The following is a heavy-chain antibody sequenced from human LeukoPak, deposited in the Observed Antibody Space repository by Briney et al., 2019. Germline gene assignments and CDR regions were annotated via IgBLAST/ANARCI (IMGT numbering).Heavy chain of an antibody. V-gene: IGHV3-74*01. D-gene: IGHD6-6*01. J-gene: IGHJ4*02. CDR3: ARGPNSNWSGLDF. Sequence: GGSLRLSCAASGLTFSSHPMSWVRQAPGKGLVWVSRISPTGSTTSYADSVKGRFTVSRDNAKNTLYLQVNNLRAEDTAVYYCARGPNSNWSGLDFWGQGTLVTVSS. CDR1: GLTFSSHP. CDR2: ISPTGSTT.